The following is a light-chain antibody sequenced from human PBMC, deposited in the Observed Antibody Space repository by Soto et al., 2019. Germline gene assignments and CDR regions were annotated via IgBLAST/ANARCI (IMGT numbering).Light chain of an antibody. J-gene: IGKJ4*01. CDR2: DAS. CDR1: QGVSSY. V-gene: IGKV3D-11*01. Sequence: EIVLTQSPATLSLSPGERATLSCRASQGVSSYLAWYQQKPGQAPRLLIYDASNRATCIPARFSGGGPRTVFNLSFSRRGLEDCAGRYCHRRTNWVTAGGGTKVEIK. CDR3: HRRTNWVT.